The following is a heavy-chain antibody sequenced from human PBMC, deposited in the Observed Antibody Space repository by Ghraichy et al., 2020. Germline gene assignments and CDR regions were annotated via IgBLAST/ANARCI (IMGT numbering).Heavy chain of an antibody. D-gene: IGHD3-22*01. V-gene: IGHV2-70*11. J-gene: IGHJ6*02. CDR1: GFSLSTSGMC. CDR3: ARLHAGYYESSRSPRGKANYHYYGMDV. Sequence: SGPTLVKPTQTLTLTCTFSGFSLSTSGMCVSWIRQPPGKALEWLARIDWEDDKYYTTSLKTRLTISKDTSKRQVVLTMTNMDPVDTATYYCARLHAGYYESSRSPRGKANYHYYGMDVWGQGTTVTVSS. CDR2: IDWEDDK.